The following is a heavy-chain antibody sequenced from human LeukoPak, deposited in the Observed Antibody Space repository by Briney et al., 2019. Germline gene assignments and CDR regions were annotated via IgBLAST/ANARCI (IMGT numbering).Heavy chain of an antibody. J-gene: IGHJ4*02. CDR2: ISGIGGST. Sequence: GGSLRLSCAASGFTFSSYAMSWVRQAPGKGLEWVSAISGIGGSTYYADSVKGRFTISRDNSKDTLYVQVNSLGTEDTAAYYCAKGSYYDSSGSFYFDYWGQGTLVTVSS. CDR3: AKGSYYDSSGSFYFDY. V-gene: IGHV3-23*01. D-gene: IGHD3-22*01. CDR1: GFTFSSYA.